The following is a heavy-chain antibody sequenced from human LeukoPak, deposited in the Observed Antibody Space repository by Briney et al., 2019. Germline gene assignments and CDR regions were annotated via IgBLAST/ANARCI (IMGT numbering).Heavy chain of an antibody. D-gene: IGHD5-18*01. V-gene: IGHV4-39*07. CDR2: IYYSGST. CDR1: GGSISSSSYY. CDR3: AKDPNSGYSYGYLDY. J-gene: IGHJ4*02. Sequence: SETLSLTCTVSGGSISSSSYYWGWIRRPPGKGLEWIGSIYYSGSTYYNPSLKSRVTISVDTSKNQFSLKLSSVTAADTAVYYCAKDPNSGYSYGYLDYWGQGTLVTVSS.